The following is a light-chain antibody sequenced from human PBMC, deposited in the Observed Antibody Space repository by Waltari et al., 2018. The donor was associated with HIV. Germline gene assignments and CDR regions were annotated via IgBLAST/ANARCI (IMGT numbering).Light chain of an antibody. CDR3: CSYAGSSTWV. J-gene: IGLJ3*02. V-gene: IGLV2-23*02. Sequence: QSALTQPASVSGSPGQSITISCTGTSSDFGGYTYVSWYQQHPGKAPKLIFYDVSKRPSGVSNRFSGSKSGNTASLTISGLQAEDEADYYCCSYAGSSTWVFGGGTKLTVL. CDR2: DVS. CDR1: SSDFGGYTY.